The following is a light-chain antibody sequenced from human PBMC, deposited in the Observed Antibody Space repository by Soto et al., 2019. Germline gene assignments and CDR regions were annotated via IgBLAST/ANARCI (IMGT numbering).Light chain of an antibody. CDR2: DTD. Sequence: QAVVTQEPSLTGSPGGTVTLTCGSSTGPVTNGHFPYWFQQKPGQAPRPLIYDTDNKHSWTPARFSASLLGDKAALTLSGALPEDEADYYCLLSYTGRLYVFGPGTKLTVL. CDR1: TGPVTNGHF. J-gene: IGLJ1*01. CDR3: LLSYTGRLYV. V-gene: IGLV7-46*01.